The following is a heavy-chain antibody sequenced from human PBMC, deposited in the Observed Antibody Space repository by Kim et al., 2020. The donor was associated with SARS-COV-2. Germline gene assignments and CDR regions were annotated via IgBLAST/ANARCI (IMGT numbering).Heavy chain of an antibody. J-gene: IGHJ4*02. D-gene: IGHD2-2*02. CDR3: ARDYPDIVVVPAAIRGDGY. CDR2: ISSSSSYI. V-gene: IGHV3-21*01. Sequence: GGSLRLSCAASGFTFSSYSMNWVRQAPGKGLEWVSSISSSSSYIYYADSVKGRFTISRDNAKNSLYLQMNSLRAEDTAVYYCARDYPDIVVVPAAIRGDGYWGQGTLVTVSS. CDR1: GFTFSSYS.